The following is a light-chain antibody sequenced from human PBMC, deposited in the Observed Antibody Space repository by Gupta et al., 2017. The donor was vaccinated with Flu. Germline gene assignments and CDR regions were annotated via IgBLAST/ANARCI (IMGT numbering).Light chain of an antibody. CDR3: CSYAGTFTFV. CDR2: GVT. Sequence: SVTISCTGTSSDVGNYDYVSWYQQHPGKAPKLLIYGVTERPSGVPDRFSGSKSGNTASLTISGLQADDEASYYCCSYAGTFTFVFGGGTKLTVL. CDR1: SSDVGNYDY. J-gene: IGLJ2*01. V-gene: IGLV2-11*03.